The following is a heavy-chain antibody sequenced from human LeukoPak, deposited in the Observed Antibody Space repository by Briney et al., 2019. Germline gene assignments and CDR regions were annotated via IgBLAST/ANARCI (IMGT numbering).Heavy chain of an antibody. Sequence: GRSLRLSCAASGFTFSSYGMHWVRQAPGKGLEWVAVISYDGSNKYYADSVKGRFTISRDNSKNTLYLQMNSLRAEDTAVYYCAKDRRYGSGRMGYFDYWGQGTLVTASS. CDR3: AKDRRYGSGRMGYFDY. CDR2: ISYDGSNK. J-gene: IGHJ4*02. D-gene: IGHD3-10*01. CDR1: GFTFSSYG. V-gene: IGHV3-30*18.